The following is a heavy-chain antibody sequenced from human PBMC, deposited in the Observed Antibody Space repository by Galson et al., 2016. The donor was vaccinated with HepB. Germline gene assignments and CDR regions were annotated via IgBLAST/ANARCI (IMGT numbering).Heavy chain of an antibody. CDR2: IIPMFNTS. J-gene: IGHJ3*01. Sequence: SVKVSCKASGGTFSSYAISWVRQAPGQGLEWMGGIIPMFNTSNYAQKFQGRVTISADESTNTAYMELSSLRSEDTAVYFCARDRAYMVTAFHVWGQGTMVTVSP. D-gene: IGHD5-18*01. CDR3: ARDRAYMVTAFHV. V-gene: IGHV1-69*13. CDR1: GGTFSSYA.